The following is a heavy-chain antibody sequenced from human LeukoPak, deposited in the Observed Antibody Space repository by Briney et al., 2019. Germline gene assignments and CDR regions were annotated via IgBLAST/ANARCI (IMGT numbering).Heavy chain of an antibody. CDR3: ARDLWWELRGYFDY. CDR2: ISSSSSYI. V-gene: IGHV3-21*01. Sequence: GGSLRLSCAASGFTFSSYSMNWVRQAPGKGLEWVSSISSSSSYIYYADSVKGRFTISIDNAKNSLYLQMNSLRAEDTAVYYCARDLWWELRGYFDYWGQGTLVTVSS. D-gene: IGHD1-26*01. J-gene: IGHJ4*02. CDR1: GFTFSSYS.